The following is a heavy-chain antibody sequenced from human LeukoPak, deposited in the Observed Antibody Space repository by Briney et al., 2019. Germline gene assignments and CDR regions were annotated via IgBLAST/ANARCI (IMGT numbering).Heavy chain of an antibody. Sequence: SETLSLTCTVSGGSITSSTYYWGWIRQPPGKGLEWIGSICYSGSTNYNPSLKSRVTISVDTSKNQFSLKLSSVTAADTAVYYCARVGRRAKYYYGSGTVFDYWGQGTLVTVSS. J-gene: IGHJ4*02. D-gene: IGHD3-10*01. CDR1: GGSITSSTYY. CDR2: ICYSGST. CDR3: ARVGRRAKYYYGSGTVFDY. V-gene: IGHV4-39*07.